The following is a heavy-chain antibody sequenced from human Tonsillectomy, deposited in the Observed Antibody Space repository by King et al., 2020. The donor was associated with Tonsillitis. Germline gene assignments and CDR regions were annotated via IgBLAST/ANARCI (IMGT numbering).Heavy chain of an antibody. V-gene: IGHV3-53*01. D-gene: IGHD3-22*01. CDR1: GFSVSSHY. J-gene: IGHJ4*02. CDR3: ARVNYYDSSGYWSPYYFDY. Sequence: VQLVESGGGLMQPGGSLRLSCAASGFSVSSHYMSWVRQAPGKGLEWVSVIYGGGTTYYACFVKGRFTISRDNSENTLYLQMNSLRAEDTAMYYCARVNYYDSSGYWSPYYFDYWGQGTLVTVSS. CDR2: IYGGGTT.